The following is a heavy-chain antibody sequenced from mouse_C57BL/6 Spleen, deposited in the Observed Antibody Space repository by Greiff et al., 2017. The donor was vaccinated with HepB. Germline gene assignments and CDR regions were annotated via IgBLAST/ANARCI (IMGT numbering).Heavy chain of an antibody. J-gene: IGHJ1*03. CDR3: ARSTYGSLYWYFDV. CDR1: GFSLSTSGMG. D-gene: IGHD1-1*01. CDR2: IYWDDDK. Sequence: QVTLKVCGPGILQSSQTLSLTCSFSGFSLSTSGMGVSWIRQPSGKGLEWLAHIYWDDDKRYNPSLKSRLTISKDTSRNQVFLKITSVDTADTATYYCARSTYGSLYWYFDVWGTGTTVTVSS. V-gene: IGHV8-12*01.